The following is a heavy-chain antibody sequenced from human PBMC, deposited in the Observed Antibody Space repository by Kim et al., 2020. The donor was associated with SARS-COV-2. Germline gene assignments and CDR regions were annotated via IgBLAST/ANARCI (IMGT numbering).Heavy chain of an antibody. V-gene: IGHV1-69*13. CDR3: ARGLRWVPDELVHYYYYGMDV. D-gene: IGHD4-17*01. J-gene: IGHJ6*02. CDR1: GGTFSSYA. Sequence: SVKVSCKASGGTFSSYAISWVRQAPGQGLEWMGGIIPIFGTANYAQKFQGRVTITADESTSTAYMELSSLRSEDTAVYYCARGLRWVPDELVHYYYYGMDVWGQGTTVTVSS. CDR2: IIPIFGTA.